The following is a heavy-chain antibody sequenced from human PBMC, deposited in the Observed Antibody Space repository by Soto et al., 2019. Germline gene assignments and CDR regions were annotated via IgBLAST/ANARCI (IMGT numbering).Heavy chain of an antibody. J-gene: IGHJ3*02. V-gene: IGHV1-8*01. CDR2: MNPNSGNT. Sequence: XSVKVSCKASGYSFTSYDISWVRQATGQGLEWMGWMNPNSGNTGYAQKFQCRVTMTRNTSISTAYMELSSLRSEDTAVYYCARFHHQYGYHAFDICGQGTMVTVSS. CDR3: ARFHHQYGYHAFDI. D-gene: IGHD6-25*01. CDR1: GYSFTSYD.